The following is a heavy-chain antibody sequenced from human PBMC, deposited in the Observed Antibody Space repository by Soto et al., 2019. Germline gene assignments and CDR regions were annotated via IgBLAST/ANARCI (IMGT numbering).Heavy chain of an antibody. Sequence: QVQLVQSGAEVKKPGYSVKVSCKASGGTFSSYAISWVRQAPGQGLEWMGGIIPIFGTANYAQKFQGRVTITADKSTSTAYMELSSLRSEDMAVYYRARAYGSGSYYYNWFDPWGQVTLVTVSS. D-gene: IGHD3-10*01. V-gene: IGHV1-69*06. CDR1: GGTFSSYA. J-gene: IGHJ5*02. CDR2: IIPIFGTA. CDR3: ARAYGSGSYYYNWFDP.